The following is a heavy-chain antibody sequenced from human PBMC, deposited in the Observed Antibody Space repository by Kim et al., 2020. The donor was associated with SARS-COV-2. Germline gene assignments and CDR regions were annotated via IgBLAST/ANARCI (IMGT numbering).Heavy chain of an antibody. V-gene: IGHV3-33*01. CDR2: IWYDGSNK. J-gene: IGHJ4*02. CDR1: GFTFSSYG. D-gene: IGHD5-12*01. Sequence: GGSLRLSCAASGFTFSSYGMHWVRQAPGKGLEWVVVIWYDGSNKYYADSVKGRFTISRDNSKNTLYLQMNSLRAEDTAVYYCARDWARGYSGYDLIGYWGQGTLVTVSS. CDR3: ARDWARGYSGYDLIGY.